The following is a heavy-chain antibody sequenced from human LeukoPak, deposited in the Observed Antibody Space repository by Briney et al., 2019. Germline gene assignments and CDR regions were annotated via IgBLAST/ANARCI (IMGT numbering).Heavy chain of an antibody. Sequence: GGSLRLSCAASGFTFSSYAMSWVRQAPGKGLEWVSAISGSGGSTYYADSVKGRFTISRDNSKNTLYLQMNSLRAEDTAVYYCAKVTIFGVVPYYFDYWSQGTLVTVSS. CDR2: ISGSGGST. CDR1: GFTFSSYA. V-gene: IGHV3-23*01. J-gene: IGHJ4*02. D-gene: IGHD3-3*01. CDR3: AKVTIFGVVPYYFDY.